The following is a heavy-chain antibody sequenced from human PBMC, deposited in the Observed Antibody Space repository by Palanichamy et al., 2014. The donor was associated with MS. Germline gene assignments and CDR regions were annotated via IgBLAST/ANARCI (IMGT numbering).Heavy chain of an antibody. J-gene: IGHJ3*02. CDR3: ASHMTTADLAGFDI. D-gene: IGHD1-1*01. Sequence: VQLVEVWGRLGTAWGVPETLLCSLWIHLRGYSMNWVRQAPGKGLEWLSYISSSSTTIYYAASVRGRFTISRDNAKNSLYLQMNSLRDEDTAVYYCASHMTTADLAGFDIWGPGTLVTVSS. CDR2: ISSSSTTI. CDR1: IHLRGYS. V-gene: IGHV3-48*02.